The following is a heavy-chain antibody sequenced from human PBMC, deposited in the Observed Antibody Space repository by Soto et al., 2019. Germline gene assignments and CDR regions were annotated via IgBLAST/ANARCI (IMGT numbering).Heavy chain of an antibody. V-gene: IGHV3-33*01. J-gene: IGHJ4*02. Sequence: GGSLRLSCAASGFTFSSYGMHWVRQAPGKGLEWVAVIWYDGSNKYYADSVKGRFTISRDNSKNTLYLQMSSLRSEDTAVYYCARVYCSGGSCYSIDYWGQGTLVTVSS. CDR2: IWYDGSNK. CDR3: ARVYCSGGSCYSIDY. D-gene: IGHD2-15*01. CDR1: GFTFSSYG.